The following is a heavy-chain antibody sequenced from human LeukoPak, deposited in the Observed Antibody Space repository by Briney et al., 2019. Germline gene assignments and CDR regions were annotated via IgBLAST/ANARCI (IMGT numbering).Heavy chain of an antibody. CDR2: IYYSGST. D-gene: IGHD3-3*01. Sequence: IEYIYYSGSTNYNPSLKSRVTISVETSKNQFSLKLSSVTAADMSVYYSAGAYYDFWSHPPIVPWGQGTLVTVSS. J-gene: IGHJ5*02. V-gene: IGHV4-59*01. CDR3: AGAYYDFWSHPPIVP.